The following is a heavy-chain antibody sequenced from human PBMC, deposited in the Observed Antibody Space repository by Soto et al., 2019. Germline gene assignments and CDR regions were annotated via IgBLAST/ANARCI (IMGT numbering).Heavy chain of an antibody. CDR1: CYSISSGYY. Sequence: PSETLSLTCAVSCYSISSGYYWGWIRQPPGKGLEWIGSIYHSGSTYYNPSLKSRVTISVDTSKNQFSLKLSSVTAADTAVYYCARLPYGSGSYYLGNDAFDIWGQGTMVTVSS. V-gene: IGHV4-38-2*01. D-gene: IGHD3-10*01. CDR2: IYHSGST. CDR3: ARLPYGSGSYYLGNDAFDI. J-gene: IGHJ3*02.